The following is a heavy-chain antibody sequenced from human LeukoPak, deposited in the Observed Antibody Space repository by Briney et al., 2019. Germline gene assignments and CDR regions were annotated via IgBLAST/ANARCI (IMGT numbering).Heavy chain of an antibody. CDR2: ISSSSSYI. Sequence: GGSLRLSCAASGFTFSSYSMNWVRQAPGKGLEWVSSISSSSSYIYYADSVEGRFTISRDNAKNSLYLQMNSLRAEDTAVYYCARLGSYYDSSGYYFSRTFDYWGQGTLVTVSS. D-gene: IGHD3-22*01. CDR3: ARLGSYYDSSGYYFSRTFDY. V-gene: IGHV3-21*01. J-gene: IGHJ4*02. CDR1: GFTFSSYS.